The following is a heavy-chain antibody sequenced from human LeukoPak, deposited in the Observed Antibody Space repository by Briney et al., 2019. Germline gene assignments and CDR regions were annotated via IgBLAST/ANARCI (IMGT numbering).Heavy chain of an antibody. CDR3: ARDRPSGGSGTAGWYFDL. D-gene: IGHD3-10*01. J-gene: IGHJ2*01. Sequence: PGVSLRLSCAASGFTFSSYDMHWVRQATGKGLEWVSAIGTAGDTYYPGSVKGRFTISRENAKNSLYLQMNSLRAGDTAVYYCARDRPSGGSGTAGWYFDLWGRGTLVTVSS. CDR2: IGTAGDT. CDR1: GFTFSSYD. V-gene: IGHV3-13*01.